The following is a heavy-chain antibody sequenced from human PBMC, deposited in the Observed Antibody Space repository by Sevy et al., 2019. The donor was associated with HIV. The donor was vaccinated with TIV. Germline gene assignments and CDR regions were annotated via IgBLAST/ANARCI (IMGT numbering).Heavy chain of an antibody. V-gene: IGHV4-34*01. J-gene: IGHJ5*02. CDR3: ARGPAAPDFWSGYSHRWFDP. CDR1: GGSFSGYY. D-gene: IGHD3-3*01. CDR2: LNHSGNT. Sequence: SETLSLTCAVFGGSFSGYYWSFIRQPPGKGLEWIGELNHSGNTNYNPSLKSRITISVDTSKNQFSLTLRYVTAADTAVYYCARGPAAPDFWSGYSHRWFDPWGQGTLVTVSS.